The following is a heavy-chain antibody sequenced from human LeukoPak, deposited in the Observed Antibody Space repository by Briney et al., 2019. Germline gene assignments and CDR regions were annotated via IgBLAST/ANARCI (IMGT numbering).Heavy chain of an antibody. CDR3: ARVRGYYYDSSGYYYGY. CDR2: INPSGGST. J-gene: IGHJ4*02. Sequence: GASVKVSCKASGYTFTSYYMHWVRRAPGQGLEWMGIINPSGGSTSYAQKFQGRVTMTRDTSTSTVYMELSSLRSEDTAVYYCARVRGYYYDSSGYYYGYWGQGTLVTVSS. V-gene: IGHV1-46*01. CDR1: GYTFTSYY. D-gene: IGHD3-22*01.